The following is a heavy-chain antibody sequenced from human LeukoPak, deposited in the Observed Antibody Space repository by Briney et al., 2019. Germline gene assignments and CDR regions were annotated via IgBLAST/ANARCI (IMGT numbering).Heavy chain of an antibody. CDR2: INHSGST. J-gene: IGHJ4*02. V-gene: IGHV4-34*01. CDR3: ARWRGDYLWERIDY. D-gene: IGHD4-17*01. CDR1: GGSFSGYY. Sequence: SETLSLTCAVYGGSFSGYYWSWIRQPPGKGLEWIGEINHSGSTNYNPSLKSRVTISVDTSKNQFSLKLSSVTAADTAVYYCARWRGDYLWERIDYWGQRTLVTVSS.